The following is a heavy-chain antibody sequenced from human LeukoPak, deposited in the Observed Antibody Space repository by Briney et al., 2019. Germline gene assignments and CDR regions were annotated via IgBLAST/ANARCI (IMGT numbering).Heavy chain of an antibody. D-gene: IGHD6-6*01. V-gene: IGHV4-59*01. Sequence: SETLSLTCTISGGSISGFFWSWIRQPPGKELEWIGYFYYSGSTNYNPSLMRRVSMSVDTSKNQFSLKLSSVTAADTAVYYCARGNSSSSGYYYYYMDVWGKGTTVTVSS. CDR1: GGSISGFF. CDR2: FYYSGST. CDR3: ARGNSSSSGYYYYYMDV. J-gene: IGHJ6*03.